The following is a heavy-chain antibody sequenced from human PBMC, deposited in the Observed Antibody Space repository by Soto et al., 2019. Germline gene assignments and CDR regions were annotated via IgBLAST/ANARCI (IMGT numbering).Heavy chain of an antibody. CDR1: GYTFTSYY. Sequence: GASVKVSCKASGYTFTSYYMHWVRQAPGQGLEWMGIINPSGGSTSYAQKFQGRVTMTRDTSTSTVYMELSSLRSEDTAVYYCAEHDYGDYAPYYFDYWGQGTLVTVSS. V-gene: IGHV1-46*01. CDR3: AEHDYGDYAPYYFDY. J-gene: IGHJ4*02. CDR2: INPSGGST. D-gene: IGHD4-17*01.